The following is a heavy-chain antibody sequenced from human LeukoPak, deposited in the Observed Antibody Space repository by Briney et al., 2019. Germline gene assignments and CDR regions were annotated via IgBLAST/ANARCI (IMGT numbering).Heavy chain of an antibody. D-gene: IGHD6-19*01. CDR2: ISGDGGST. Sequence: PGGSQRLPCAASGFTFDDYAMHWVRQAPGEGLEWVSLISGDGGSTYYADSVKGRFTISRDNSKNSLYLQMNSLRTEDTALYYCAKDGIAVAATSNYFDYWGQGTLVTVSS. CDR1: GFTFDDYA. J-gene: IGHJ4*02. V-gene: IGHV3-43*02. CDR3: AKDGIAVAATSNYFDY.